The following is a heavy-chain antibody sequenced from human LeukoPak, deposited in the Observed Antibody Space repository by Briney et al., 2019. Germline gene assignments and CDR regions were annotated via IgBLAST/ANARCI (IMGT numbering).Heavy chain of an antibody. CDR2: INPNSGGT. D-gene: IGHD3-10*01. CDR3: PRPKAGTIQEHNYYGSARPSRLFDP. Sequence: VKVSCKASGYTFTDYYMHWVRQAPGQGVAGMGWINPNSGGTNYVQKFQGRVIMTRDTSFNTAYVAVSRLSSDGETGYYLPRPKAGTIQEHNYYGSARPSRLFDPWGQ. CDR1: GYTFTDYY. V-gene: IGHV1-2*02. J-gene: IGHJ5*02.